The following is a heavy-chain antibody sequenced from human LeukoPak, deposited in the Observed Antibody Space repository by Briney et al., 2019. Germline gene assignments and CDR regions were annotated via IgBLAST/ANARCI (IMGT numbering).Heavy chain of an antibody. V-gene: IGHV3-23*05. D-gene: IGHD5-18*01. CDR3: AKRQRGYTYGTAEY. J-gene: IGHJ4*02. CDR1: GFTFSSNA. Sequence: GGSLRLSCAASGFTFSSNAMSWVCQAPGKGLEWDSGISMTGSSTYYADSVKGRFTISRDNSKNTLFLQLNSLRAEDTAIYYCAKRQRGYTYGTAEYWGQGIKVTVSS. CDR2: ISMTGSST.